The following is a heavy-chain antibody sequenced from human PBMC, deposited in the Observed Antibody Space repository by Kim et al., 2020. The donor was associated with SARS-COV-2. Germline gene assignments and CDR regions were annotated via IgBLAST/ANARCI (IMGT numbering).Heavy chain of an antibody. CDR3: ARDNYYDSSGYTKSFDY. Sequence: GGSLRLSCAASGFTFSSYGMHWVRQAPGKGLEWVAVISYDGSNKYYADSVKGRFTISRDNSKNTLYLQMNSLRAEDTAVYYCARDNYYDSSGYTKSFDY. CDR1: GFTFSSYG. V-gene: IGHV3-33*05. CDR2: ISYDGSNK. D-gene: IGHD3-22*01. J-gene: IGHJ4*01.